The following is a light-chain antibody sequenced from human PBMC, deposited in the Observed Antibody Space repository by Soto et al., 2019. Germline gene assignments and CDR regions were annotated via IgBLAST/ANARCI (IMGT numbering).Light chain of an antibody. Sequence: QSVLTQPPSVSGAPGQRVTISCTGTRSNIGAGYGVHWYQQLPGKAPTLLIYSNNDRPSGVPDRFSGSKSGTSASLAITGLQADDEADYYCHSYDSSLSAVVFGGGTKLTVL. CDR3: HSYDSSLSAVV. J-gene: IGLJ3*02. CDR2: SNN. CDR1: RSNIGAGYG. V-gene: IGLV1-40*01.